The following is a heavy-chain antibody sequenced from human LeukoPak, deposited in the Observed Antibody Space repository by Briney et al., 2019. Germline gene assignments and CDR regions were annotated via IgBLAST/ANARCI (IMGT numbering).Heavy chain of an antibody. D-gene: IGHD6-13*01. CDR3: ARGFSSWYLSPYYLEY. V-gene: IGHV1-2*02. Sequence: ASVKVSCKASGYTFTGYYMHWVRHLPGQALEWMGWIHPNSCGTIYAQKFQGRVTMTRDTSITTAYMELSRLRSDDTAVYYCARGFSSWYLSPYYLEYCGQGTPVTVSS. CDR2: IHPNSCGT. J-gene: IGHJ4*02. CDR1: GYTFTGYY.